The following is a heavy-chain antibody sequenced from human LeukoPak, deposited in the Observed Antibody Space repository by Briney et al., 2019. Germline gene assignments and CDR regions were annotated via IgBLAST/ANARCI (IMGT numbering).Heavy chain of an antibody. CDR2: VSYAGTNK. CDR3: ARDISSRYFDP. V-gene: IGHV3-33*01. J-gene: IGHJ4*02. CDR1: GFTFSSYG. Sequence: PGGSLRLSCAASGFTFSSYGMHWVRQAPGKGLEWVAVVSYAGTNKYYADSVKGRFTISRDNSKNTLYLQMNSLRAEDTAVYYCARDISSRYFDPWGQGTLVTVSS.